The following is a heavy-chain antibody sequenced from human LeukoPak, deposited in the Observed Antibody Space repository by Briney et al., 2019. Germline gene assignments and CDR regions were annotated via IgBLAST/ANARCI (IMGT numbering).Heavy chain of an antibody. V-gene: IGHV4-34*01. D-gene: IGHD3-10*01. CDR2: INHSGST. Sequence: SETLSLTCAVYGGSFSGYYWSWIRQPPGKGLEWIGEINHSGSTNYNPSLKSRVTISVDTSKNQFSLKLSSVTAADTAVYYCARLSAVGGVLWFGEGFDYWGQGTLVTVSS. CDR1: GGSFSGYY. J-gene: IGHJ4*02. CDR3: ARLSAVGGVLWFGEGFDY.